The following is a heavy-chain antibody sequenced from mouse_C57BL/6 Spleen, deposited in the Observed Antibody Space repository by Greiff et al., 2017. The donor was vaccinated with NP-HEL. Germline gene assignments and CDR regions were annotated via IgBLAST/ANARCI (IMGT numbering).Heavy chain of an antibody. CDR3: TRSGDYDAGYYAMDY. V-gene: IGHV1-52*01. J-gene: IGHJ4*01. CDR2: IDPSDSET. CDR1: GYTFTSYW. Sequence: QVQLQQPGAELVRPGSSVKLSCKASGYTFTSYWMHWVKQRPIQGLEWIGNIDPSDSETHYNQKFKDKATLTVDKSSSTAYMQLSSLTSEDSAVYYCTRSGDYDAGYYAMDYWGQGTSVTVSS. D-gene: IGHD2-4*01.